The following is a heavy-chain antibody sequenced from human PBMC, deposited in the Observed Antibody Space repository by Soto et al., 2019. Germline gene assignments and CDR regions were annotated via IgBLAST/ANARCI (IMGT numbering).Heavy chain of an antibody. CDR1: GFTFDNFG. V-gene: IGHV3-33*01. D-gene: IGHD3-10*01. CDR2: IYYDGSKK. Sequence: QVQLVESGGGVVQPGRSLRLSCAASGFTFDNFGMHWVRQAPGKGLEWVSVIYYDGSKKYYADSVRGRFTLSRDNSKNMLYLQMDSRRVEGTATYYCARSRRVRGGTASRRCWGQGALVTVSS. J-gene: IGHJ4*02. CDR3: ARSRRVRGGTASRRC.